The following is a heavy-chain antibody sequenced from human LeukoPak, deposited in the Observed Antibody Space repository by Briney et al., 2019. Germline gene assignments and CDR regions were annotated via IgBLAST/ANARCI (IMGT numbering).Heavy chain of an antibody. CDR1: GGTISTYT. CDR3: ARCIRGYSYRLMGEDGFDI. D-gene: IGHD5-18*01. V-gene: IGHV1-69*05. CDR2: IFPISGTT. Sequence: GPTLKASCKASGGTISTYTISWVRPTPGQGLEWMGRIFPISGTTTYARNLQVRVSITRDESTSTAYMELSSRRSGDTAVYYCARCIRGYSYRLMGEDGFDIWGEGTMVTVSS. J-gene: IGHJ3*02.